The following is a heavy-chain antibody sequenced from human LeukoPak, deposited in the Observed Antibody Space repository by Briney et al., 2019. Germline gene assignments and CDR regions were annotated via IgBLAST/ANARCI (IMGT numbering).Heavy chain of an antibody. D-gene: IGHD6-19*01. V-gene: IGHV3-23*01. CDR3: AKDNSGWSNTHFDY. CDR1: GFTFSSYG. Sequence: QSGGSLRLSCAASGFTFSSYGMSWVRQAPGKGLEWVSAISGSGGSTYYADSVKGRLTISRDNSKNTLYLQMNSLRAEDTAVYYCAKDNSGWSNTHFDYWGQGTLVTVSS. J-gene: IGHJ4*02. CDR2: ISGSGGST.